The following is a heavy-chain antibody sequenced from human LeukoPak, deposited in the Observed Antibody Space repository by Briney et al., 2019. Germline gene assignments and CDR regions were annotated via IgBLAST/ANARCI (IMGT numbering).Heavy chain of an antibody. CDR1: GFTFDNYA. V-gene: IGHV3-49*04. J-gene: IGHJ4*02. D-gene: IGHD2-15*01. Sequence: GGSLRLSCTASGFTFDNYAMSWVREAPGKGLEWVGFIRSKVYGGTTEYAASVKGRFTISRDNSKNIVYLQMNSLRAEDTAVYYCAKDSPYCSGGICYSFLDYWGQGTLVSVSS. CDR2: IRSKVYGGTT. CDR3: AKDSPYCSGGICYSFLDY.